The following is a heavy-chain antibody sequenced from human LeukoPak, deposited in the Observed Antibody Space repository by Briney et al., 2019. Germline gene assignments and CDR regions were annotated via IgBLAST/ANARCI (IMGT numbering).Heavy chain of an antibody. Sequence: SETLSLTCAVYGGSFSGYYWSWIRQPPGKGLEWIGEINHSGSTNYNPSLKSRVTISVDTSKNQFSLKLSSVTAADTAVYYCARGYCSSTSCYADWFDPWGQGTLVTVSS. CDR2: INHSGST. CDR1: GGSFSGYY. V-gene: IGHV4-34*01. CDR3: ARGYCSSTSCYADWFDP. J-gene: IGHJ5*02. D-gene: IGHD2-2*01.